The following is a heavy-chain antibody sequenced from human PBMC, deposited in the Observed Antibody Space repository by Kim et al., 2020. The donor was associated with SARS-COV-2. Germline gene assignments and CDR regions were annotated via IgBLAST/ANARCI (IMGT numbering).Heavy chain of an antibody. CDR2: ISSSSSYI. CDR1: GFTFSSYS. J-gene: IGHJ3*02. V-gene: IGHV3-21*01. Sequence: GGSLRLSCAASGFTFSSYSMNWVRQAPGKGLEWVSSISSSSSYIYYADSVKGRFTISRDNAKNSLYLQMNSLRAEDTAVYYCARDPLAARLPLDAFDIWGQGTMVTVSS. D-gene: IGHD2-15*01. CDR3: ARDPLAARLPLDAFDI.